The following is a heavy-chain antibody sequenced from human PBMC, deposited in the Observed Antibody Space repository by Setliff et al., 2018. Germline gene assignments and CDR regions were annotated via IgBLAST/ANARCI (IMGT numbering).Heavy chain of an antibody. CDR1: GGSISSGSDY. Sequence: SETLSLTCSVSGGSISSGSDYWTWIRQPAGKGLEWIVHIYTSGSTNYNPSLKSRVTISVDASKNQLSLSLRSVTAADTAVYYCARAISGWYSAHYYYMDVLGKGTTVTVSS. V-gene: IGHV4-61*09. CDR3: ARAISGWYSAHYYYMDV. CDR2: IYTSGST. D-gene: IGHD6-19*01. J-gene: IGHJ6*03.